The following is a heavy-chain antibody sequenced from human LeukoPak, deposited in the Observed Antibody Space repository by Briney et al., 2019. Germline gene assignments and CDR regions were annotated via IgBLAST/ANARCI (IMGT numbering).Heavy chain of an antibody. CDR3: ARDSSGPFDY. V-gene: IGHV4-59*01. CDR2: IYYSGST. CDR1: GGSFSGYY. D-gene: IGHD6-25*01. J-gene: IGHJ4*02. Sequence: PSETLSLTCAVYGGSFSGYYWSWIRQPPGKGLEWIGYIYYSGSTNYNPSLKSRVTISVDTSKNQFSLKLSSVTAADTAVYYCARDSSGPFDYWGQGTLVTVSS.